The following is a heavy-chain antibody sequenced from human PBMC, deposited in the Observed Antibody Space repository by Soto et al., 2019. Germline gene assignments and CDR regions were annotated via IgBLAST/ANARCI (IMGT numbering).Heavy chain of an antibody. CDR2: ISSSSVTI. J-gene: IGHJ4*02. Sequence: EVQLVESGGGLVQPGGSLRLSCAASGFTFSIYSMNWVRQAPGKGLEWVSYISSSSVTIYYADSVKGRFTISRDNAKNSLDLQMNSLRAEDTAVYYCARETVAAADYWGQGMLVTVSS. D-gene: IGHD6-13*01. CDR3: ARETVAAADY. CDR1: GFTFSIYS. V-gene: IGHV3-48*01.